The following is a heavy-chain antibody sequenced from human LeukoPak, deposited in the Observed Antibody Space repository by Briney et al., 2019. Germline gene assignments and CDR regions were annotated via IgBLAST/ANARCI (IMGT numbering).Heavy chain of an antibody. J-gene: IGHJ4*02. CDR3: ARASSGYCIDY. CDR1: GFTFSSYG. CDR2: IWYDGSNK. D-gene: IGHD3-22*01. Sequence: GRSLRLSCAASGFTFSSYGMHWVRQAPGKGLEWVAVIWYDGSNKYYADSVKGRFTISRDNSKNTLYLQMNSLRAEDTAVYYCARASSGYCIDYWGQGTLVTVSS. V-gene: IGHV3-33*01.